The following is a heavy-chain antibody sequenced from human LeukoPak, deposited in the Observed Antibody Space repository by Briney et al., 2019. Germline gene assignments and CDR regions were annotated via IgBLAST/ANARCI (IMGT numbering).Heavy chain of an antibody. V-gene: IGHV3-23*01. D-gene: IGHD6-13*01. CDR3: AKSPRSAADNWFDP. CDR1: GFTFSTYA. CDR2: ISGGGGST. J-gene: IGHJ5*02. Sequence: PGGSLRLSCAASGFTFSTYAMNWVRQAPGKGLEWVSGISGGGGSTYYADSAKGRFTISRDNSKNTLYLQMNSLTVEDTAVYYCAKSPRSAADNWFDPWGRGTLVTLSS.